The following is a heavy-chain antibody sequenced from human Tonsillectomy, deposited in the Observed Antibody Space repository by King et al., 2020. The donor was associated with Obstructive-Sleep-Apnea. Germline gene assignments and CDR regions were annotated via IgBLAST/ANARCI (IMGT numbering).Heavy chain of an antibody. Sequence: QLQESGPGLVKPSETLSLTCTVSGDSISPYYWSWIRQTPGKGLEWIGFIFYIGATVYNPSLNSRLSMSVETSKNQLSLKLTSVTAADTALYYWAGVRTRDYSNGVEDWGQGTTVTVSS. J-gene: IGHJ6*02. CDR2: IFYIGAT. V-gene: IGHV4-59*01. CDR3: AGVRTRDYSNGVED. D-gene: IGHD2-21*01. CDR1: GDSISPYY.